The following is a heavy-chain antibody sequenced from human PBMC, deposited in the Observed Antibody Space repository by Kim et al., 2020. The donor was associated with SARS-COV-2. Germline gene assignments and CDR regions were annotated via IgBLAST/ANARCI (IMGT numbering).Heavy chain of an antibody. Sequence: SETLSLTCTVSGGSISSYYWSWIRQPPGKGLEWIGYIYYSGSTNYNPSLKSRVTISVDTSKNQFSLKLSSVTAADTAVYYCARDLMASSSGFGEPIWGQGTMVTVSS. CDR2: IYYSGST. D-gene: IGHD3-10*01. J-gene: IGHJ3*02. CDR3: ARDLMASSSGFGEPI. V-gene: IGHV4-59*13. CDR1: GGSISSYY.